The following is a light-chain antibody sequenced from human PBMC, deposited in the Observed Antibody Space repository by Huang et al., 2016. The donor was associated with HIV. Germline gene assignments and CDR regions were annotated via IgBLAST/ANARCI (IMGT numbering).Light chain of an antibody. CDR1: QSVLFSSNNKNY. Sequence: DIVMTQSPDFLAVSLGERATINCKSNQSVLFSSNNKNYLAWYQQKPRQPPKMLIYGASTREGGVPERFSGSGSGTDFTLTISSLQAEDVAVYYCQQYYSTPHFGQGTKLEIK. J-gene: IGKJ2*01. CDR3: QQYYSTPH. V-gene: IGKV4-1*01. CDR2: GAS.